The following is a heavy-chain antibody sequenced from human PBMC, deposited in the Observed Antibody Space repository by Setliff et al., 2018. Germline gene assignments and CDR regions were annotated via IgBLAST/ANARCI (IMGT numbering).Heavy chain of an antibody. D-gene: IGHD1-1*01. CDR3: ARTGTYRYFDS. CDR2: IYHGGKT. CDR1: GGSISRGVYY. V-gene: IGHV4-39*01. J-gene: IGHJ4*02. Sequence: SETLSLTCTVSGGSISRGVYYWGWIRQPPGKGLEWIGRIYHGGKTYYNTSLESRLTISVDTSKNQFSLKLRSVPAADTAVYYCARTGTYRYFDSWGQGTLVTVSS.